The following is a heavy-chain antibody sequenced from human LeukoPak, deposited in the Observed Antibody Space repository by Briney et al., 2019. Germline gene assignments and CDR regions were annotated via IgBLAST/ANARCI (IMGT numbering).Heavy chain of an antibody. J-gene: IGHJ3*02. V-gene: IGHV3-33*01. CDR3: ARVTPPTYYYDSSGPWVAFDI. CDR2: IWYDGSNK. Sequence: GGSLRLSCAASGFTFSSYGMHWVRQAPGKGLEWVAVIWYDGSNKYYADSVKGRFTISRDNSKNTLYLQMNSLRAEDTAAYYCARVTPPTYYYDSSGPWVAFDIWGQGTMVTVSS. D-gene: IGHD3-22*01. CDR1: GFTFSSYG.